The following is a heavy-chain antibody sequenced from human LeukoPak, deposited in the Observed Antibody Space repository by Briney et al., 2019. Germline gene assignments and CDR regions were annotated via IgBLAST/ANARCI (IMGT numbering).Heavy chain of an antibody. CDR1: GFTVSSTY. CDR2: IYSGGNT. V-gene: IGHV3-53*01. J-gene: IGHJ4*02. D-gene: IGHD3-16*01. CDR3: ARDDGGSSSRFDY. Sequence: GGSLRLSCAAPGFTVSSTYMSWVRQAPGKGLEWVSVIYSGGNTYYADSVKGRFTISRDKSKNTLFLQMNSLRAGDTAVYYCARDDGGSSSRFDYWGQGTLVTVSS.